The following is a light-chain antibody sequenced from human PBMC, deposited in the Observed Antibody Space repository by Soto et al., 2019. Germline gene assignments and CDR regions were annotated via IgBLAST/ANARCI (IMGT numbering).Light chain of an antibody. Sequence: SALTQPASVSGSPGQSITISCTGTSSDIGAYNYVSWYQQYPGKAPKLMICGVTNRPSGVSNRFSGSKTGNTASLTISGLQAEDEADYYCFSHRSGDSQVFGTGTKVTV. V-gene: IGLV2-14*01. J-gene: IGLJ1*01. CDR3: FSHRSGDSQV. CDR1: SSDIGAYNY. CDR2: GVT.